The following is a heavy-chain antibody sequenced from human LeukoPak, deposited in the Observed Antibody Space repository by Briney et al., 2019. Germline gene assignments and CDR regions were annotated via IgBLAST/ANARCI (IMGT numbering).Heavy chain of an antibody. J-gene: IGHJ5*02. CDR1: GGTFSSYA. V-gene: IGHV1-69*05. CDR3: AKDYCSSTSCPEDWLDP. CDR2: IIPIFGTA. Sequence: GASVKVSCKASGGTFSSYAISWVRQAPGQGLEWMGGIIPIFGTANYAQKFQGRVTITTDESTSTAYMELSSLRSEDTAVYYCAKDYCSSTSCPEDWLDPWGQGTLVTVSS. D-gene: IGHD2-2*01.